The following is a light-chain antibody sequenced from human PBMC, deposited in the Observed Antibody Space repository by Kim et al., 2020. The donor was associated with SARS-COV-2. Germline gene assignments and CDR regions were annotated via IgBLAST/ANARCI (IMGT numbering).Light chain of an antibody. V-gene: IGLV6-57*02. CDR1: SGNIASNY. CDR3: QSYDDSNRWV. J-gene: IGLJ3*02. CDR2: EDN. Sequence: KTVTISCTGSSGNIASNYVQWYQQRTASAPTTVIYEDNERPSGVPDRFSGSIDSSANAASLTVSGLKTEDEADYYCQSYDDSNRWVFGGGTQLTVL.